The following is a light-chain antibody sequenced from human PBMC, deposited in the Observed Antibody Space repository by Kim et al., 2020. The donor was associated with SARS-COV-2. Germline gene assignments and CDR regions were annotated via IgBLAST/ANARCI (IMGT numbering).Light chain of an antibody. Sequence: EIVMTQSPVTLSVSPGERATLSCRASQSVSSKLAWYQQKPGQAPRLLIYDASTRATGIPARFSGSGSGTEFTLTISSLQSEDFAVYYCQHYNNWPLTFGGGTKVDIK. J-gene: IGKJ4*01. CDR2: DAS. CDR1: QSVSSK. V-gene: IGKV3D-15*01. CDR3: QHYNNWPLT.